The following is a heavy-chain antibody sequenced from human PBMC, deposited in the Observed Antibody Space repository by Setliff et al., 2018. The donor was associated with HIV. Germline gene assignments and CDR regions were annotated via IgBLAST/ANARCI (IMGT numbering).Heavy chain of an antibody. CDR1: GYKFTSYY. J-gene: IGHJ4*02. Sequence: ASVKVSCKASGYKFTSYYMHWVRQAPGQGLEWMGWINPNSGGTNYAQKFQGWVTMTRDTSTNTVYMELSSLRSEDTAVYYCARDHIAARSVDYWGQGTLVTVSS. D-gene: IGHD6-6*01. V-gene: IGHV1-2*04. CDR3: ARDHIAARSVDY. CDR2: INPNSGGT.